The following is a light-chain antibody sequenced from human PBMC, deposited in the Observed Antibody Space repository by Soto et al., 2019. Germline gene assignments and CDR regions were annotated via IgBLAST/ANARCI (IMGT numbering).Light chain of an antibody. CDR2: YDN. Sequence: VLTQPPSASGTPGQRVTISCSGSNSNIGSNTVNWYQQLPGTAPKLLIYYDNLRPSGVPDRISGSKSGTSASLAISGLQSDDEADYYCAAWDDSLNGRVFGTGTKVTVL. J-gene: IGLJ1*01. V-gene: IGLV1-44*01. CDR1: NSNIGSNT. CDR3: AAWDDSLNGRV.